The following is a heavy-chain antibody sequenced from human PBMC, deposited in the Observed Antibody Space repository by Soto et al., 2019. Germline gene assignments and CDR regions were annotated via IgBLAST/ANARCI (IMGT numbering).Heavy chain of an antibody. V-gene: IGHV4-34*01. D-gene: IGHD2-15*01. CDR3: ARPAEGYSTRGGPNWFDP. CDR1: GGSFSGYY. Sequence: QSQTLSLTCAVYGGSFSGYYWSWIRQPPGKGLEWIGEINHSGSTNYNPSLKSRVTISVDTSKNQFSLKLSSVTAADTAVYYCARPAEGYSTRGGPNWFDPWGQGTLVTVSS. J-gene: IGHJ5*02. CDR2: INHSGST.